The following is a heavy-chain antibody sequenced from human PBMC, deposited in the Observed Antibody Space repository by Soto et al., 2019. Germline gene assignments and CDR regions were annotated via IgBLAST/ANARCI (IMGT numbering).Heavy chain of an antibody. CDR1: GYTFTSYD. J-gene: IGHJ5*02. D-gene: IGHD6-19*01. V-gene: IGHV1-8*01. CDR2: MNPSTGNT. Sequence: GASVKLSCKASGYTFTSYDIIWVRQATGQGLEWMGWMNPSTGNTDSSEKFQGRLTMTRNTSISTVYMELSSLSFEDTAVYYCARGRIIVAGGFDPWGQGTLVTVSS. CDR3: ARGRIIVAGGFDP.